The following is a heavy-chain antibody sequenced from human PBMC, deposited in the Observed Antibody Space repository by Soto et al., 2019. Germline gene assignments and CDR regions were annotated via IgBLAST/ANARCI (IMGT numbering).Heavy chain of an antibody. D-gene: IGHD6-13*01. V-gene: IGHV1-3*05. CDR1: GYTFTSYA. CDR2: INAGNGNT. J-gene: IGHJ4*02. Sequence: QVQLVQSGAEEKKPGASVKVSCKASGYTFTSYAMHWVRQAPGQRLEWMGWINAGNGNTKYSQKFQGRVTITRDTSASTAYMELSSLRSEDTAVYYCARAPRGFIAAAGTFDYWGQGTLVTVSS. CDR3: ARAPRGFIAAAGTFDY.